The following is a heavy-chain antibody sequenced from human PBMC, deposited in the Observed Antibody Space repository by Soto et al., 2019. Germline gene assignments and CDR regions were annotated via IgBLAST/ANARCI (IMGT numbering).Heavy chain of an antibody. V-gene: IGHV3-7*01. J-gene: IGHJ4*02. CDR1: GFTFSSYW. CDR3: ATLRYCSGGSCYPNDY. CDR2: IKQDGSEK. Sequence: EVQLVESGGGLVQPGGSLRLSCAASGFTFSSYWMSWVRQAPGKGLEWVANIKQDGSEKYYVDSVKGRFTISRDNAKNSLYLQMNSLRAEDTAVYYCATLRYCSGGSCYPNDYWGQGTLVTVSS. D-gene: IGHD2-15*01.